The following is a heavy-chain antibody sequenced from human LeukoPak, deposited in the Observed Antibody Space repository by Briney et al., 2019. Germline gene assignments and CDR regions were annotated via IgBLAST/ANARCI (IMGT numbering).Heavy chain of an antibody. CDR2: IYPGDSDT. V-gene: IGHV5-51*01. Sequence: GESLKISCKGAGSSFTTYWIAWVRQMPGKGLEWMGIIYPGDSDTRYSPSFQGQVTISADKSINTAYLQWSSLKASDTAMYYCARPAGYSSSWIDYWGQGTLVTVSS. D-gene: IGHD6-13*01. J-gene: IGHJ4*02. CDR1: GSSFTTYW. CDR3: ARPAGYSSSWIDY.